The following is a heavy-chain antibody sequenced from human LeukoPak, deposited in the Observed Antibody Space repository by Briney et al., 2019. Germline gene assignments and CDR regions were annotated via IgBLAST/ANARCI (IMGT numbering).Heavy chain of an antibody. Sequence: SVKVSCKASGGTFSSYAISWVRQAPGRGLEWMGRIIPIFGTANYAQKFQGRVTITTDESTSTAYMELSSLRSGDTAVYYCARDPSLRGNAFDIWGQGTMVTVSS. D-gene: IGHD3-10*01. J-gene: IGHJ3*02. CDR2: IIPIFGTA. CDR3: ARDPSLRGNAFDI. V-gene: IGHV1-69*05. CDR1: GGTFSSYA.